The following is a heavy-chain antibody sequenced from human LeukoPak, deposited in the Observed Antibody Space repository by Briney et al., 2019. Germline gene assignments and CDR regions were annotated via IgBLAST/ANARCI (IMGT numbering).Heavy chain of an antibody. CDR2: ISSSGSTI. CDR1: GFSLSSYS. J-gene: IGHJ4*02. Sequence: GGSLRLSCAASGFSLSSYSMNWVRQATGKGLEWVSYISSSGSTIYYADSVKGRFTIPRDNAKNSLYLQMNSLRAEDTAVYYCARGAGPIEYWGQGTLVTVSS. CDR3: ARGAGPIEY. V-gene: IGHV3-48*03.